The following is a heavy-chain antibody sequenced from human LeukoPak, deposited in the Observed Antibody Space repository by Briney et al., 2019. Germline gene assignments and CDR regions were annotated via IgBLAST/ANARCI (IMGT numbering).Heavy chain of an antibody. V-gene: IGHV4-30-2*01. CDR1: GGSISSGGYS. D-gene: IGHD3-10*01. CDR2: IYHSGST. Sequence: SETLSLTCAVSGGSISSGGYSWSWIRQPPGKGLEWIGYIYHSGSTYYNPSLKSRVTISVDRSKNQFSLKLSSVTAADTAVYYCARAGGSGSYYEREYYFDYWGQGTLVTVSS. CDR3: ARAGGSGSYYEREYYFDY. J-gene: IGHJ4*02.